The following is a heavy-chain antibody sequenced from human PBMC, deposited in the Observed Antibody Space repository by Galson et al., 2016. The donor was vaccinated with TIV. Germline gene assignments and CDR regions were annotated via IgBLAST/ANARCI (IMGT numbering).Heavy chain of an antibody. CDR3: AGGTSSAVADY. Sequence: QSGAEVKKPGESLKVSCKGSGYRFTTYWIAWVRQMPGKGLEYMGIIFPGDSDTGYSKSFQGHVTISADKSITTAYLQWSSLKASDTAIYYCAGGTSSAVADYWGQGTLVTVSS. CDR1: GYRFTTYW. J-gene: IGHJ4*02. V-gene: IGHV5-51*03. CDR2: IFPGDSDT. D-gene: IGHD6-19*01.